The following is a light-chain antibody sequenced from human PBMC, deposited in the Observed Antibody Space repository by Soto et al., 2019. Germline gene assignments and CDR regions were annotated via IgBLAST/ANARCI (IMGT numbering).Light chain of an antibody. Sequence: QSVLTQPRSVSGSPGQSVTISCTGTSSDVGGYIYVSWYQQHPGKAPKIKIYDVNERPAGVPDRFSGSKSGNTASLTISGLQAEDEADYYCCSWAGNSLVFGGGTKLTVL. CDR3: CSWAGNSLV. V-gene: IGLV2-11*01. CDR1: SSDVGGYIY. CDR2: DVN. J-gene: IGLJ3*02.